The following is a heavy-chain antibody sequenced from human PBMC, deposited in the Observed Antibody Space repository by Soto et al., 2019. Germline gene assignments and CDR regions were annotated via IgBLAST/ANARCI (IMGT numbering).Heavy chain of an antibody. D-gene: IGHD1-26*01. CDR1: GGSISSYY. CDR3: ARDPSGSSPYYYSGMDV. CDR2: IYYSGRT. Sequence: QVQLQESGPGLVKPSETLSLTCTVSGGSISSYYWSWIRQPPGKGLEWIGHIYYSGRTNYNPSLKSRVTITVDTSKNQFSLKLSSVTAADTAVYYCARDPSGSSPYYYSGMDVWGQGTTVTVSS. V-gene: IGHV4-59*01. J-gene: IGHJ6*02.